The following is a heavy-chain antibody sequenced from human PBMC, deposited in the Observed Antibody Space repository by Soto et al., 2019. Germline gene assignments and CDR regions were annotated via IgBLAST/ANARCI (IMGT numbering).Heavy chain of an antibody. Sequence: ESGGGLVQPGGSLRLSCAASGFTFSSYWMSWVRQAPGKGLEWVANIKQDGSEKYYVDSVKGRFTISRDNAKNSLYLQMNSLRAEDTAVYYCAREIVVVVPAATKADYWGQGTLVTVSS. D-gene: IGHD2-2*01. CDR3: AREIVVVVPAATKADY. V-gene: IGHV3-7*01. J-gene: IGHJ4*02. CDR1: GFTFSSYW. CDR2: IKQDGSEK.